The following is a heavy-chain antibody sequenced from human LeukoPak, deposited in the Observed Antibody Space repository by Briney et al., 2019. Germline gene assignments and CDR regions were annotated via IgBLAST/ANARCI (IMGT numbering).Heavy chain of an antibody. CDR1: GYTFTGYY. V-gene: IGHV1-2*02. J-gene: IGHJ4*02. Sequence: ASVKVSCKASGYTFTGYYIHWVRQAPGQGLEWMGCINPNSGDTNYAQMFQGRVTMTRDTSISTAYMELSSLRSDDTAVYYCARDYYDSSGYGSFDYWGQGTLVTVSP. CDR2: INPNSGDT. D-gene: IGHD3-22*01. CDR3: ARDYYDSSGYGSFDY.